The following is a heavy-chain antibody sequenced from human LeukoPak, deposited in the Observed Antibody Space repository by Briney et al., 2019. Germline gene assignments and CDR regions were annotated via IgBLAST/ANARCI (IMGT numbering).Heavy chain of an antibody. D-gene: IGHD3-22*01. Sequence: GASVKVSCKASGYSFTGYYLHWVRQAPGQGLEWMGWINPNSGATNYAQKFQARVTVTRDTSISTAYMELSRLGSGDTAVYFCARDQNYFDTTTYYGMDYWGQGTLVTVSS. CDR1: GYSFTGYY. CDR2: INPNSGAT. J-gene: IGHJ4*02. V-gene: IGHV1-2*02. CDR3: ARDQNYFDTTTYYGMDY.